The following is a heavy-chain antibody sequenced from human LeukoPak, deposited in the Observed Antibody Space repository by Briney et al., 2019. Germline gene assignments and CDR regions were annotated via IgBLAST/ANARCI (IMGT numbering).Heavy chain of an antibody. CDR2: IIPIFGTA. CDR1: GGTFSSYA. V-gene: IGHV1-69*05. J-gene: IGHJ4*02. Sequence: SVEVSCKASGGTFSSYAISWVRQAPGQGLEWMGRIIPIFGTANYAQKFQGRVTITTDESTSTVYMELSSLRSEDTAVYYCAREATGHAVLSFDYWGQGTLVTVSS. CDR3: AREATGHAVLSFDY.